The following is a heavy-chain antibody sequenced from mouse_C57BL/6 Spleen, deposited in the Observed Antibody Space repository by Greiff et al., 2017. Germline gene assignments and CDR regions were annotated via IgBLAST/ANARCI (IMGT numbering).Heavy chain of an antibody. D-gene: IGHD4-1*01. J-gene: IGHJ1*03. V-gene: IGHV1-52*01. Sequence: VQLQQSGAELVRPGSSVKLSCKASGYTFTSYWMHWVKQRPIQGLEWIGNIDPSDSETHYNQKFKDKATLTVDKSSSTAYMQLSSLTSEDSAVYYCARLDWDEEYFDVWGTGTTVTVSS. CDR3: ARLDWDEEYFDV. CDR1: GYTFTSYW. CDR2: IDPSDSET.